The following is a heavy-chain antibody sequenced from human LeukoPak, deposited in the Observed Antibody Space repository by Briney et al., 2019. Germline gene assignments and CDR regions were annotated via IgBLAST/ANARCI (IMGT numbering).Heavy chain of an antibody. Sequence: PGGSLRLSCAASGFTFSSYSMNWVRQAPGEGLEWVSSICSSSSYIYYADSVKGRFTISRDNAKNSLYLQMNSLRAEDTAVYYCAREGYYGSGSYYKDFDYWGQGTLVTVSS. D-gene: IGHD3-10*01. CDR3: AREGYYGSGSYYKDFDY. V-gene: IGHV3-21*01. CDR1: GFTFSSYS. J-gene: IGHJ4*02. CDR2: ICSSSSYI.